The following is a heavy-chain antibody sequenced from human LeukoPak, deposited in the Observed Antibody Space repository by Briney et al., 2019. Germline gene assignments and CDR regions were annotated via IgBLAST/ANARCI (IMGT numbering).Heavy chain of an antibody. Sequence: KTSETLSLTCTVSGGSISSGGYYWSWIRQPPGKGLEWIGYIYHSGSTNYNPSLKSRVTISVDRSKNQFSLKLSSVTAADTAVYYCARAPRIAAAGTSSPFDYWGQGTLVTVSS. CDR1: GGSISSGGYY. CDR3: ARAPRIAAAGTSSPFDY. V-gene: IGHV4-30-2*01. J-gene: IGHJ4*02. CDR2: IYHSGST. D-gene: IGHD6-13*01.